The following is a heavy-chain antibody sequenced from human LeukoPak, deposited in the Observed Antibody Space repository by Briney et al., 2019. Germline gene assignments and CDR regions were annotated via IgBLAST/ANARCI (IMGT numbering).Heavy chain of an antibody. J-gene: IGHJ4*02. CDR1: GFTFSSYS. V-gene: IGHV3-21*01. Sequence: PGGSLRLSCAASGFTFSSYSMTWVRQAPGKGLEWVSSISSSSSYIYYADSVKGRFTISRDNAKNSLYLQMNSLRAEDTAVYYCARGGGTGHFYGGPRALDYWGQGTLVTVSS. D-gene: IGHD2-8*02. CDR3: ARGGGTGHFYGGPRALDY. CDR2: ISSSSSYI.